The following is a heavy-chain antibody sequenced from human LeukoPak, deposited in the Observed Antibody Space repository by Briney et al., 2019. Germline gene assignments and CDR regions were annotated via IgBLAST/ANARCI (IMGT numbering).Heavy chain of an antibody. D-gene: IGHD4-17*01. V-gene: IGHV3-23*01. CDR1: GFTFSSYA. J-gene: IGHJ4*02. Sequence: GGTLRLSCAASGFTFSSYAMSWVRQAPGKGLEWVSAISGSGGSTYYADSVKGRFTISRDNSKNTLYLQMNSLRAEDTAVYYCAPVRRTVTTNRYWVQGTLVTVSS. CDR2: ISGSGGST. CDR3: APVRRTVTTNRY.